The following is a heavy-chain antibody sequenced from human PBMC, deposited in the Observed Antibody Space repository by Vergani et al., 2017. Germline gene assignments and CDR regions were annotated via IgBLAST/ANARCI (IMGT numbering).Heavy chain of an antibody. CDR2: ISYDGSNK. J-gene: IGHJ4*02. V-gene: IGHV3-30-3*02. CDR3: AKSGPYYYDSSGYYYLHY. CDR1: GFTFSSYG. D-gene: IGHD3-22*01. Sequence: QVQLVESGGGVVQPGRSLRLSCAASGFTFSSYGMHWVRQAPGKGLEWVAVISYDGSNKYYADSVKGRFTISRDNSKNTLYLQMNSLRAEDTAVYYCAKSGPYYYDSSGYYYLHYWGQGTLVTVSS.